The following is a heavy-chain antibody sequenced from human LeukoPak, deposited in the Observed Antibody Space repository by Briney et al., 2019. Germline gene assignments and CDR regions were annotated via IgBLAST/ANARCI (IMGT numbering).Heavy chain of an antibody. V-gene: IGHV3-53*01. CDR2: IYSGGST. Sequence: GGSLRLSCAASGFTVSSNYMSWVRQAPGKGLEWVSVIYSGGSTYYADSVKGRFTISRDNSKNTLYLQMNSLRAEDTAVYYCARDRVGATGGAIFDYWGQGTLVTVSS. D-gene: IGHD1-26*01. CDR3: ARDRVGATGGAIFDY. J-gene: IGHJ4*02. CDR1: GFTVSSNY.